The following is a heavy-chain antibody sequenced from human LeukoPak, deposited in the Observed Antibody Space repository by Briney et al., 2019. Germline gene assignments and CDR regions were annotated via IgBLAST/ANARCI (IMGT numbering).Heavy chain of an antibody. CDR3: AREGYSSGWYYYYYYMDV. V-gene: IGHV3-48*04. D-gene: IGHD6-19*01. J-gene: IGHJ6*03. Sequence: GGSLRLSCAASGFTFSSYNMNWVRQAPGKGLEWVSYISSSSSTIYYADSVRGRFTISRDNAKNSLYLQMNSLRAEDTAVYYCAREGYSSGWYYYYYYMDVWGKGTTVTISS. CDR1: GFTFSSYN. CDR2: ISSSSSTI.